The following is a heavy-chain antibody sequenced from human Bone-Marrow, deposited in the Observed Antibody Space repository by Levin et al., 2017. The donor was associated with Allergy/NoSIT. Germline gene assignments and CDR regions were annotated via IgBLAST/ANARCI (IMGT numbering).Heavy chain of an antibody. Sequence: GSLRLSCAVYGGSFSGYYWSWIRQPPGKGLEWIGEINHSGSTNYNPSLKSRVTISVDTSKNQFSLKLSSVTAADTAVYYCARGLSSGYTTMYYFDYWGQGTLVTVSS. CDR3: ARGLSSGYTTMYYFDY. CDR1: GGSFSGYY. J-gene: IGHJ4*02. CDR2: INHSGST. D-gene: IGHD3-10*02. V-gene: IGHV4-34*01.